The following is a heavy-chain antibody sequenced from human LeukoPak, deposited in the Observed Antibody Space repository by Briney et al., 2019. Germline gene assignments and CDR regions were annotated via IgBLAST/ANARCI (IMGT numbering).Heavy chain of an antibody. D-gene: IGHD6-6*01. CDR3: AKGSSSPRPYYFDF. V-gene: IGHV3-23*01. J-gene: IGHJ4*02. CDR1: GFTFSSYA. Sequence: GGSLRLSCAASGFTFSSYAMSWVRQAPGKGLEWVSAVTASGGDTFHADSVQGRFTISRDNSKSTLYLQMTSLRADDTATYYCAKGSSSPRPYYFDFWGQGTLVTVSS. CDR2: VTASGGDT.